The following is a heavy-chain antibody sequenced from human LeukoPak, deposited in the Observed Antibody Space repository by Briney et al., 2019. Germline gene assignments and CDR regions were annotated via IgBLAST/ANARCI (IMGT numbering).Heavy chain of an antibody. CDR3: ARDGSSFNWFDP. Sequence: SAKVSCKASGGTFSSYAISWVRQAPGQGLEWMGGIIPIFGTANYAQKFQGRVTITADESTSTAYMELSSLRSEDTAVYYCARDGSSFNWFDPWGQGTLVTVSS. J-gene: IGHJ5*02. V-gene: IGHV1-69*01. CDR2: IIPIFGTA. CDR1: GGTFSSYA. D-gene: IGHD6-13*01.